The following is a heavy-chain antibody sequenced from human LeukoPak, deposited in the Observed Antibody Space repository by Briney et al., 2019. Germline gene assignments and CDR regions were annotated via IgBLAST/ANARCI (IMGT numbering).Heavy chain of an antibody. CDR3: ARDRVRIAVAGTFDY. CDR1: GFTFSSYA. J-gene: IGHJ4*02. D-gene: IGHD6-19*01. V-gene: IGHV3-30*04. Sequence: GGSLRLSCAASGFTFSSYAMHWVRQAPGKGLEWVAVISYDGSNKYYADSVKGRLTISRDNSKNTLYLQMNSLRAEDTAVYYCARDRVRIAVAGTFDYWGQGTLVTVSS. CDR2: ISYDGSNK.